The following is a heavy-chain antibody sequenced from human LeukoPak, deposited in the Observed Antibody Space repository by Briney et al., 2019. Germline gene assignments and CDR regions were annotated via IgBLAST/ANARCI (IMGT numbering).Heavy chain of an antibody. J-gene: IGHJ4*02. Sequence: SETLSLTCTVSGGSISSYYWSWIRQPPRKGLEWTGYIYYSGSTNYNPSLKSRVTISVDTSKNQFSLKLSSVTAADTAVYYCAREASRGATTPFDYWGQGTLVTVSS. D-gene: IGHD1-26*01. CDR1: GGSISSYY. V-gene: IGHV4-59*01. CDR2: IYYSGST. CDR3: AREASRGATTPFDY.